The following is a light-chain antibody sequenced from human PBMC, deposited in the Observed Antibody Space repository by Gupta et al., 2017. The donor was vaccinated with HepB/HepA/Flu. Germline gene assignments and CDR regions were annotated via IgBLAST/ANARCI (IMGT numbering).Light chain of an antibody. CDR2: GAS. V-gene: IGKV3-15*01. Sequence: IVMPQSPATLSVSPGESTTLSCRASQSVSSNLAWYQQKPGQAPRLLIYGASTRATGIPARFSGSGSGTEFTLTISSLQSEDFAVYYCQQYNNWPRWTFGQGTKVEIK. J-gene: IGKJ1*01. CDR1: QSVSSN. CDR3: QQYNNWPRWT.